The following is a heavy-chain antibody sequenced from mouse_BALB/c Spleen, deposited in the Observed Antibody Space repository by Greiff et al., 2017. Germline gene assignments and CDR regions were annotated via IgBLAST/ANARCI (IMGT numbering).Heavy chain of an antibody. CDR1: GFTFSDYY. CDR2: ISDGGSYT. J-gene: IGHJ4*01. Sequence: EVKLVESGGGLVKPGGSLKLSCAASGFTFSDYYMYWVRQTPEKRLEWVATISDGGSYTYYPDSVKGRFTISRDNAKNNLYLQMSSLKSEDTAMYYCARGGDDYDLDYWGQGTSVTVSS. V-gene: IGHV5-4*02. D-gene: IGHD2-4*01. CDR3: ARGGDDYDLDY.